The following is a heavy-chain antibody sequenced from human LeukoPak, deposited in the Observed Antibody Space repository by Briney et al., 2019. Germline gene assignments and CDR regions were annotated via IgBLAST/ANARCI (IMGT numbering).Heavy chain of an antibody. D-gene: IGHD2-2*01. V-gene: IGHV1-2*02. CDR1: GYTFTGYY. J-gene: IGHJ4*02. Sequence: GASVEVSCKASGYTFTGYYMHWVRQAPGQGLESMGWINPNNGGTNYAQKFQGRVTMTRDTSISTAYMELSRLTSDDTAVYYCARGRGTTSSNFDYWGQGTLVTVSS. CDR2: INPNNGGT. CDR3: ARGRGTTSSNFDY.